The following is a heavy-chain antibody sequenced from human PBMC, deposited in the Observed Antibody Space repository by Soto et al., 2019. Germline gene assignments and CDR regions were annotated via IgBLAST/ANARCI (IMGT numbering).Heavy chain of an antibody. D-gene: IGHD3-3*01. V-gene: IGHV3-49*04. CDR3: TRVQRPVLRFLEWFPDDYYYYGMDV. CDR1: GFTFGDYA. CDR2: IRSKAYGGTT. J-gene: IGHJ6*02. Sequence: PGGSLRLSCTASGFTFGDYAMSWVRQAPGKGLEWVGFIRSKAYGGTTEYAASVKGRFTISRDDSKSIAYLQMNSLKTEDTAVYYCTRVQRPVLRFLEWFPDDYYYYGMDVWGQGTKVTVS.